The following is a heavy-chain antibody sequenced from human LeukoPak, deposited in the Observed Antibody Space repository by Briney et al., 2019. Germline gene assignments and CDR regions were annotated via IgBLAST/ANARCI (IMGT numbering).Heavy chain of an antibody. CDR3: ARQHYDILTGHYAPTFFDY. V-gene: IGHV4-59*08. J-gene: IGHJ4*02. Sequence: VKPSETLSLTCTVSGGSISSYYWSWIRQPPGKGLEWIGYIYYSGSTNYNPSLKSRVTISVETSKNQFSLKLSSVTAADTAVYYCARQHYDILTGHYAPTFFDYWGQGTLVTVSS. D-gene: IGHD3-9*01. CDR2: IYYSGST. CDR1: GGSISSYY.